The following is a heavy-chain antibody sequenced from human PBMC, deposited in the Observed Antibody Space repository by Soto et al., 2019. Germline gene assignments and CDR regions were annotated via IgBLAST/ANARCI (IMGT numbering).Heavy chain of an antibody. V-gene: IGHV3-53*04. CDR2: VYSGGAT. J-gene: IGHJ4*02. Sequence: DVRLVESGGGLVQPGGSLRLSCAAFGFTVSSNYMTWVRLAPGKGLEWVSLVYSGGATHYAASVKGRFTISTHSSQNTLFLQMNSLRTEDTATYYCVRGRYGSEIHWGQETKVTVSS. CDR1: GFTVSSNY. D-gene: IGHD3-10*01. CDR3: VRGRYGSEIH.